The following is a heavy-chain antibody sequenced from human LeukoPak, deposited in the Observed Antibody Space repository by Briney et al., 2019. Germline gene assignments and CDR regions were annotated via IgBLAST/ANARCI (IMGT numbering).Heavy chain of an antibody. Sequence: GASVKVSCKASGYTFTSYYMHWVRQAPGQGLEWMGLINPTGDSTGYAQKFQGRVTMTTDTSTSTAYMELRSLRSDDTAVYYCAREGGTLFLSSHDAFDIWGQGTMVTVSS. CDR2: INPTGDST. V-gene: IGHV1-46*01. J-gene: IGHJ3*02. CDR1: GYTFTSYY. D-gene: IGHD3-16*01. CDR3: AREGGTLFLSSHDAFDI.